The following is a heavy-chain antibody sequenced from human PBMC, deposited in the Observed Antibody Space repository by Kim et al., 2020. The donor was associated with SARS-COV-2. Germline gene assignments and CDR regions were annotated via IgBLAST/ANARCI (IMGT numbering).Heavy chain of an antibody. CDR1: GGSVSSGSYY. CDR2: IFYSGST. J-gene: IGHJ4*02. CDR3: ARSRWFGELSLFDY. D-gene: IGHD3-10*01. Sequence: SETLSLTCTVSGGSVSSGSYYWSWIRQPRWNGLEWIGYIFYSGSTNYNPSLKSRVTISVDTSKNQFSLKLSSVTAADTAVYYCARSRWFGELSLFDYWGQGTLVTVSS. V-gene: IGHV4-61*01.